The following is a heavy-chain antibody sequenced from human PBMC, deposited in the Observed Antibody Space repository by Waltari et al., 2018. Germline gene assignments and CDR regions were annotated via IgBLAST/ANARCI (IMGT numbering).Heavy chain of an antibody. Sequence: QVQLVQSGAEVKKPGSSVKVSCKASGGTFSSYAISWVRQAPGQGPEWMGGIIPILGIANSAQKFQGRVTITADKSTSTAYMELSSLRSEDTAVYYCASPRSGFAHYYYYYMDVWGKGTTVTVSS. CDR3: ASPRSGFAHYYYYYMDV. V-gene: IGHV1-69*10. CDR1: GGTFSSYA. J-gene: IGHJ6*03. CDR2: IIPILGIA. D-gene: IGHD3-3*01.